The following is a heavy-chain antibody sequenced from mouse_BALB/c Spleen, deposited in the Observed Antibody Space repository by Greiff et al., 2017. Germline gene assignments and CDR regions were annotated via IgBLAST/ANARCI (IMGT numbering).Heavy chain of an antibody. J-gene: IGHJ2*01. CDR3: AFNWDVGY. CDR2: IDPANGNT. D-gene: IGHD4-1*02. CDR1: GFNIKDTY. V-gene: IGHV14-3*02. Sequence: VQLKQSGAELVKPGASVKLSCTASGFNIKDTYMHWVKQRPEQGLEWIGRIDPANGNTKYDPKFQGKATITADTSSNTAYLQLSSLTSEDTAVYYCAFNWDVGYWGQGTTLTVSS.